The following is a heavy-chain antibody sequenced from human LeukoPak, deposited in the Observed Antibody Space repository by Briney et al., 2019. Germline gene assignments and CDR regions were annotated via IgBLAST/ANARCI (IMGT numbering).Heavy chain of an antibody. CDR1: GYSISSGYY. CDR2: IYHSGST. CDR3: ARLDDFWIG. Sequence: PSETLSLTCTVSGYSISSGYYWGWIRQPPGKGLEWIGSIYHSGSTYYNPSLKSRVTISVDTSKNQFSLKLSSVTAADTAVYYCARLDDFWIGWGQGTLVTASS. D-gene: IGHD3-3*01. V-gene: IGHV4-38-2*02. J-gene: IGHJ4*02.